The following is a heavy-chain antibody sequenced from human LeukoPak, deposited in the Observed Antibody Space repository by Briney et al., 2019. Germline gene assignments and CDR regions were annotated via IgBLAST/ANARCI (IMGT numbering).Heavy chain of an antibody. Sequence: SETLSLTRTVSGGSISSGSYYWSWIRQPAGKGLEWIGRIYTSGSTNYNPSLKSRVTISVDTSKNQFSLKLSSVTAADTAVYYCARTPYYYDSSGYLPFDYWGQGTLVTVSS. CDR2: IYTSGST. CDR3: ARTPYYYDSSGYLPFDY. J-gene: IGHJ4*02. V-gene: IGHV4-61*02. CDR1: GGSISSGSYY. D-gene: IGHD3-22*01.